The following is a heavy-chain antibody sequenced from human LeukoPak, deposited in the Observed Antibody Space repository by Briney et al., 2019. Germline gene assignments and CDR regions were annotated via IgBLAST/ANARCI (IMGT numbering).Heavy chain of an antibody. D-gene: IGHD2-15*01. CDR3: VREPYCSGGSCRYYYYYYGMDV. V-gene: IGHV3-33*01. Sequence: GGSLRLSCAASGFTFSSYGMHWVRQAPGKGLEWVAVIWYDGSNKYYADSVKGRFTISRDNSKNTLYLQMNSLRAEDTAVYYCVREPYCSGGSCRYYYYYYGMDVWGQGTTVTVSS. CDR1: GFTFSSYG. J-gene: IGHJ6*02. CDR2: IWYDGSNK.